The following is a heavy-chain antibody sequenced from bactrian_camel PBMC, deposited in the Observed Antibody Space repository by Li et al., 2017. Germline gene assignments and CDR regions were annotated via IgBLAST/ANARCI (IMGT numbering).Heavy chain of an antibody. J-gene: IGHJ4*01. D-gene: IGHD2*01. CDR3: GARRIWNCYKMDVSGVAV. Sequence: VQLVESGGGSVEVGGSLTLSCVASGDTIGRYCLGWFRQIPDREREGVATIDTGSKVLYADSVKGRFTISRDNAGNTVYLQMNSLKPEDTGTYYCGARRIWNCYKMDVSGVAVWGQGTQVTVS. CDR2: IDTGSKV. V-gene: IGHV3S55*01. CDR1: GDTIGRYC.